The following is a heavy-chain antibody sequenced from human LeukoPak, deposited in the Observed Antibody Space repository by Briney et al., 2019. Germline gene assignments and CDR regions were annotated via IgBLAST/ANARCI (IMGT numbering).Heavy chain of an antibody. CDR2: ISYDGSNK. V-gene: IGHV3-30*18. Sequence: GGSLRLSCAASGFTFSSYGMHWVRQAPGKGLEWVAVISYDGSNKYYADSVKGRFTISRDNSKNTLYLQMNSLRAEDTAVYYCAKDYPYVAATSTGGFDYWGQGTLVTVSS. CDR3: AKDYPYVAATSTGGFDY. D-gene: IGHD6-25*01. J-gene: IGHJ4*02. CDR1: GFTFSSYG.